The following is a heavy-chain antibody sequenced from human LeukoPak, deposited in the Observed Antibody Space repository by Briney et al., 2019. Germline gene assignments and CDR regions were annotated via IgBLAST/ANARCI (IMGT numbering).Heavy chain of an antibody. D-gene: IGHD3-22*01. CDR3: AREYYDSSGTKYAFDI. CDR2: IDHHSGGT. J-gene: IGHJ3*02. CDR1: GYTFIDYY. Sequence: ASVKVSCKASGYTFIDYYIHWVRQAPGQGLEWMGCIDHHSGGTKYEQKLQGRVTMTRDTSISAAYMELSRLRSGDTAVFYCAREYYDSSGTKYAFDIWGQGTMVTVSS. V-gene: IGHV1-2*02.